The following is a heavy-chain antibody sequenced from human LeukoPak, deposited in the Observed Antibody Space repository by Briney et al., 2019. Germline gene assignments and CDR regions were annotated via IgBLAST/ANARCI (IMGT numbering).Heavy chain of an antibody. CDR2: IIPIFGTA. Sequence: ASVKVSCKASGGTFSSYAISWVRQAPGQGLEWMGGIIPIFGTANYAQKFQGRVTITTDESTSTAYMELSSLRSEDTAVYYCARSIVVVPAAMGAFDIWGQGTMVTVSS. CDR1: GGTFSSYA. D-gene: IGHD2-2*01. V-gene: IGHV1-69*05. J-gene: IGHJ3*02. CDR3: ARSIVVVPAAMGAFDI.